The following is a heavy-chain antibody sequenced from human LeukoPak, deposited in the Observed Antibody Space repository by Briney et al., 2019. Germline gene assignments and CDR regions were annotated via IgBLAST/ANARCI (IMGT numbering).Heavy chain of an antibody. Sequence: GRSLRLSCAASGFTFSSYAMHWDRQAPGKGLEWVAVISYDGSNKYYADSVKGRFTISRDNSKNTLYLQMNSLRAEDTAVYYCARGGGIAENYWGQGTLVTVSS. V-gene: IGHV3-30-3*01. D-gene: IGHD6-13*01. CDR3: ARGGGIAENY. J-gene: IGHJ4*02. CDR1: GFTFSSYA. CDR2: ISYDGSNK.